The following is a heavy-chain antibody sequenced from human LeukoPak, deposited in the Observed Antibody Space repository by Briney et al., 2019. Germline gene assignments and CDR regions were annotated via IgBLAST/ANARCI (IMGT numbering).Heavy chain of an antibody. V-gene: IGHV3-11*04. CDR2: ISSRGSTI. Sequence: PGGSLRLSCAASGFTFSDYYMSWIRQAPGKGLEWVSYISSRGSTIYYADSVEGRFTISRDNAKNSLYLQMNSLRAEDTAVYYCARESEGLCLGDLSQDAFDLWGQGTMVTVSS. D-gene: IGHD3-16*02. CDR3: ARESEGLCLGDLSQDAFDL. J-gene: IGHJ3*01. CDR1: GFTFSDYY.